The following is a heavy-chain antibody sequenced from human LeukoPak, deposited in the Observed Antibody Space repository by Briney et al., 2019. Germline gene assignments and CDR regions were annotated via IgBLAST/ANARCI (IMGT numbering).Heavy chain of an antibody. J-gene: IGHJ4*02. Sequence: GGSLRLSCAASGFTLSNNDMSWVRQAPGKGLEWVSAISGGGGRTYYADSVKGRFTISGDNSKNTLYLQMNSLRAEDTAVYYCAKVSVWYTKGSYGYWGQGTLVTVSS. CDR1: GFTLSNND. V-gene: IGHV3-23*01. D-gene: IGHD3-16*01. CDR2: ISGGGGRT. CDR3: AKVSVWYTKGSYGY.